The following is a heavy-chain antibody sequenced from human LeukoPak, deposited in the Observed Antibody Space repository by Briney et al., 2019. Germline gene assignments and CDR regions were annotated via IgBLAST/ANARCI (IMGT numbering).Heavy chain of an antibody. Sequence: SETLSLTCTVSAGSINNYYWSWIRQPPGKGLEWIGYIYYSGSTNYNPSLKSRVTISVDTSKKQVSLNLSSVTAADTAVYYCARKHSVKFVVVTAEHAFDIWGQGTMVTVSS. V-gene: IGHV4-59*01. CDR1: AGSINNYY. J-gene: IGHJ3*02. CDR2: IYYSGST. D-gene: IGHD2-21*02. CDR3: ARKHSVKFVVVTAEHAFDI.